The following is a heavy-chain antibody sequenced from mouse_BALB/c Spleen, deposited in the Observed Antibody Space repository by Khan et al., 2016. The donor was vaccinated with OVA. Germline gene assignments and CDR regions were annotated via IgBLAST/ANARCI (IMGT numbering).Heavy chain of an antibody. CDR3: TRDGIDY. CDR1: GYTFTTYW. J-gene: IGHJ2*02. V-gene: IGHV1-7*01. Sequence: QIQLVQSGAERAKPGASVKMSCKASGYTFTTYWMHWVKQRPGQGLEWIGYINPTSGYTDYNEKFKDRATLSADKSSSTAYMQLSSLTSEDSAVYYCTRDGIDYWGQGTSLTVSS. D-gene: IGHD2-3*01. CDR2: INPTSGYT.